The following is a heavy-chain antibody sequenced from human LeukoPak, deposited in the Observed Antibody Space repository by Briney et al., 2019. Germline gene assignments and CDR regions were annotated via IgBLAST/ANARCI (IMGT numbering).Heavy chain of an antibody. V-gene: IGHV3-23*01. CDR1: GFTFSSYG. J-gene: IGHJ1*01. D-gene: IGHD3-22*01. CDR3: AIMHGYYDGSGYWVQ. CDR2: ITPNADRA. Sequence: GGSLRLSCAASGFTFSSYGMHWVRQAPGKGLEWVSFITPNADRASYADSVKGRFTISRDNPRNTLYMQMNSLRDEDTAVYYCAIMHGYYDGSGYWVQWGQGTLVTVSS.